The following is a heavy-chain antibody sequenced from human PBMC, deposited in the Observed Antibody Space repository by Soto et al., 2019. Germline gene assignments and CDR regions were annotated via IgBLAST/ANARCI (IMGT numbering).Heavy chain of an antibody. J-gene: IGHJ4*02. Sequence: QVQLVESGGGVVQPGRSLRLSCAASGFTFSSYAMHWVRQAPGKGLEWVAVILYDGSNKYYADSVKGRFTISRDNSKNTLYLQMNSLRAEDTAVYYCARDASLRFLEWVLDYWGQGTLVTVSS. CDR1: GFTFSSYA. CDR3: ARDASLRFLEWVLDY. V-gene: IGHV3-30-3*01. CDR2: ILYDGSNK. D-gene: IGHD3-3*01.